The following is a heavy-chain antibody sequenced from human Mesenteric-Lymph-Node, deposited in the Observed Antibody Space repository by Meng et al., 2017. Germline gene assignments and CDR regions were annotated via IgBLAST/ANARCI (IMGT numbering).Heavy chain of an antibody. J-gene: IGHJ4*02. CDR1: GYTFTGYY. CDR2: INPNSGGT. Sequence: ASVLVSCKASGYTFTGYYMHWVRQAPGQGLEWMGWINPNSGGTNYAQKFQGRVTMTRDTSTSTVYMELSSLRSEDTAVYYCARSAGGNSDYWGQGTLVTVSS. CDR3: ARSAGGNSDY. D-gene: IGHD3-10*01. V-gene: IGHV1-2*02.